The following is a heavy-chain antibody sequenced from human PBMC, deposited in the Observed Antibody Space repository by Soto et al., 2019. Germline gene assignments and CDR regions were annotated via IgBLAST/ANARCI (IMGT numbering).Heavy chain of an antibody. CDR2: ISGSGT. D-gene: IGHD6-19*01. V-gene: IGHV3-23*01. J-gene: IGHJ4*02. Sequence: EVQLLESGGGLVQPGGSLRLSCAASGFTFSSYAMSWVRQAPGKGLEWVSTISGSGTYYADSVKGRFTISRDNSKTKLTRHMNRLRSEDTAVYYRARPPDAYNSGWSKVEYWGQGTLVGVSS. CDR1: GFTFSSYA. CDR3: ARPPDAYNSGWSKVEY.